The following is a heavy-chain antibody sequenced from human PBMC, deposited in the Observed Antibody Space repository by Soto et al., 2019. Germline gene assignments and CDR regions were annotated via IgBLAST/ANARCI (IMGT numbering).Heavy chain of an antibody. J-gene: IGHJ6*02. CDR3: AKVGRYCSGSSCHINVYYGMDV. V-gene: IGHV3-23*01. CDR1: GFTFSSYA. Sequence: EVQLLESGGGLVQPGGSLRLSCSASGFTFSSYAMNWVRQAPGKGLEWVSTISATGADTYYADSVRGRITISRDNSKSTLDLQMNSLRVEDTAVYFCAKVGRYCSGSSCHINVYYGMDVWGQGTTVSVSS. D-gene: IGHD2-2*02. CDR2: ISATGADT.